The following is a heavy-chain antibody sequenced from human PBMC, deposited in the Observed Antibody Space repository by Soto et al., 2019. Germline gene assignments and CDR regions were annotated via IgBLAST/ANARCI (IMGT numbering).Heavy chain of an antibody. CDR3: ARDYYGSGSWFDH. CDR2: IYYSGST. D-gene: IGHD3-10*01. J-gene: IGHJ5*02. V-gene: IGHV4-30-4*01. Sequence: PSETLSLTCTVSGGSISSGDYYWSWIRQPPGKGLEWIGYIYYSGSTYYNPSLKSRVTISVDTSKNQFSLKLSSVTAADTAVYYCARDYYGSGSWFDHWGQGTLVTVS. CDR1: GGSISSGDYY.